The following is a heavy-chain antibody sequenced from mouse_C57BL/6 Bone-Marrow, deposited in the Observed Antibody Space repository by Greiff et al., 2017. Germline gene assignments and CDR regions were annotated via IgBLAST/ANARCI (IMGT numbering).Heavy chain of an antibody. CDR3: TTGDGYDVPYAMAY. D-gene: IGHD2-2*01. Sequence: VQLQQSGAELVRPGASVKLSCTASGFNIKDDYMHWVKQRPEQGLEWIGWIDPENGGTEYASKFQGKATITADKYSNPAYLQLRSLTSEIPAGYDCTTGDGYDVPYAMAYWGQGTAVTVSA. V-gene: IGHV14-4*01. J-gene: IGHJ4*01. CDR1: GFNIKDDY. CDR2: IDPENGGT.